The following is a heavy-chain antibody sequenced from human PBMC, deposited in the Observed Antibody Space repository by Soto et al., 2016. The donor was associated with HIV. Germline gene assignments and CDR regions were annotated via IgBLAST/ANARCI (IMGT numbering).Heavy chain of an antibody. Sequence: QESGPGLVKPSETLSLTCTVSGGSISSYYWSWIRQPPGKGLEWIGYVYYSGSTNYNPSLKGRVAMSVDTSKKQLSLKVISMTAADTAVYYCARGGYSSSWYYYMDVWGRG. CDR3: ARGGYSSSWYYYMDV. CDR1: GGSISSYY. D-gene: IGHD6-13*01. CDR2: VYYSGST. J-gene: IGHJ6*03. V-gene: IGHV4-59*01.